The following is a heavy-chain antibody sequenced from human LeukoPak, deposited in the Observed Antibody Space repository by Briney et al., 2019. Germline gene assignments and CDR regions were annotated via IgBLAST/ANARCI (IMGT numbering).Heavy chain of an antibody. Sequence: SETLSLARTVSGGSISSSSYYWGWIRQPPGKGLEWIGSIYYSGSTYYNPSLKSRVTITVDRSKNQFSLKLSSVTAADTAVYYCARNLYAYGSGTYYHAFDIWGQGTMVTVSS. CDR1: GGSISSSSYY. D-gene: IGHD3-10*01. V-gene: IGHV4-39*07. CDR3: ARNLYAYGSGTYYHAFDI. CDR2: IYYSGST. J-gene: IGHJ3*02.